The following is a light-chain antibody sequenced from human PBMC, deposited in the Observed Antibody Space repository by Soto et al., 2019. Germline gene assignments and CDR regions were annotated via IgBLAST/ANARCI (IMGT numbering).Light chain of an antibody. J-gene: IGLJ1*01. CDR1: SSDVGGYKF. CDR3: SSFTTTTSLGL. Sequence: QSALTQPASVSGSPGQSITSSCTGGSSDVGGYKFVSWYQQHPDTAPKLILYEVSHRPSGVSSRFTGSKSGDTASLTISGLQPEDEADYYCSSFTTTTSLGLFGTGTKVTVL. V-gene: IGLV2-14*01. CDR2: EVS.